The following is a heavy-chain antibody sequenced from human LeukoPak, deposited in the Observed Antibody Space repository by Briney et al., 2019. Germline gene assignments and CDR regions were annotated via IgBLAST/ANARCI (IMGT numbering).Heavy chain of an antibody. D-gene: IGHD4-17*01. Sequence: GGSLGLSCAASKFTFSSYAMSWVRQAPGKGLEWVSAISVGGNTYYADSVKGRFTISRDNAKNSLYLQMNSLRAEDTAVYYCASPSSEYGDYFDYLGPGTLVTVSS. CDR2: ISVGGNT. V-gene: IGHV3-23*01. J-gene: IGHJ4*02. CDR3: ASPSSEYGDYFDY. CDR1: KFTFSSYA.